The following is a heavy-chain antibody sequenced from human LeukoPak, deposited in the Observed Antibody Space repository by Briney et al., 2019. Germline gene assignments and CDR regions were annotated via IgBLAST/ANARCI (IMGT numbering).Heavy chain of an antibody. CDR1: GFTFRSYW. V-gene: IGHV3-48*04. D-gene: IGHD3-10*02. J-gene: IGHJ6*04. Sequence: PGGSLRLSCEASGFTFRSYWMNWVRQAPGKGLEWVSYISSSGSTIYYADSVKGGFTISRDNAKNSLYLQMNSLRAEDTAVYYCAELGITMIGGVWGKGTTVTISS. CDR3: AELGITMIGGV. CDR2: ISSSGSTI.